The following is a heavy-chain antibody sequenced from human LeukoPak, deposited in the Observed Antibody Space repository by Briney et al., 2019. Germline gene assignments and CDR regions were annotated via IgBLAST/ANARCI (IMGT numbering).Heavy chain of an antibody. D-gene: IGHD1-1*01. CDR3: ARDKTGTTTLGDY. CDR2: INPNSGGT. CDR1: GYTXTGYY. J-gene: IGHJ4*02. Sequence: GASVKVSCKASGYTXTGYYMHGVRQAPGQGLEWMGWINPNSGGTNYAQKFKGRVTMTRDTSISTTYMELSRLRSDDTAVYYCARDKTGTTTLGDYWGQGSLVTVSS. V-gene: IGHV1-2*02.